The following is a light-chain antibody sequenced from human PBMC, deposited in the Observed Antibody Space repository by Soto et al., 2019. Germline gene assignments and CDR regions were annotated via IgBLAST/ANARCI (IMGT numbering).Light chain of an antibody. Sequence: QSALTQPPSASGSPGQSVTISCTGTSSDVGGYNYVSWYQQHPGKAPKPVIYEVSKRPSGVPDRFSGSKSGNTASLTVSGLQAEDEAAYYCSSYSGSSNPVFGTGTKLTVL. CDR2: EVS. J-gene: IGLJ1*01. V-gene: IGLV2-8*01. CDR3: SSYSGSSNPV. CDR1: SSDVGGYNY.